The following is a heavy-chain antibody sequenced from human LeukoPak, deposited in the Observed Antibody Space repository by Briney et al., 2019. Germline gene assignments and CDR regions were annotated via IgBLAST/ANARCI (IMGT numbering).Heavy chain of an antibody. CDR3: VRGRRGNDYSNYGRNYYYYGMDV. CDR1: GGSFSGYY. J-gene: IGHJ6*02. D-gene: IGHD4-11*01. Sequence: SETLSLTCAVYGGSFSGYYWSWIRQPPGKGLEWIGEINHSGSTNYNPSLKSRVTISVDTSKNQFSLKLSSVTAADTAVYYCVRGRRGNDYSNYGRNYYYYGMDVWGQGTTVTVSS. V-gene: IGHV4-34*01. CDR2: INHSGST.